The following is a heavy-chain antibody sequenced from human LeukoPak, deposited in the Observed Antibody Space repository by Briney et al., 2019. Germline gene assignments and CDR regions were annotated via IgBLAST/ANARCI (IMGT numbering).Heavy chain of an antibody. D-gene: IGHD4-23*01. CDR3: VKDRWVDY. J-gene: IGHJ4*02. CDR1: GFTISSYA. Sequence: PGGSLRLSCSVPGFTISSYAMHWVRQAPGKGLEYVSSISSDGGSSFYADSVKGRFTISRDNSKNTLSLQMSSLRTEDTAVYYCVKDRWVDYWGQGTLVTVPS. V-gene: IGHV3-64D*06. CDR2: ISSDGGSS.